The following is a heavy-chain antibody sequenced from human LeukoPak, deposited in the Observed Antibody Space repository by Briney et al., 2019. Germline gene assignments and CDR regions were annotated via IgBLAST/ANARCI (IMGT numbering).Heavy chain of an antibody. CDR3: ARDVENYDYVWGSYRYTGVIGY. V-gene: IGHV1-46*01. CDR1: GYTFTSYY. CDR2: INPSGGST. J-gene: IGHJ4*02. D-gene: IGHD3-16*02. Sequence: GASVKVSCKASGYTFTSYYMHWVRQAPGQGLEWMGIINPSGGSTSYAQKFQGRVTMTRDTSTSTVYMELSSLRSEDTAVYYCARDVENYDYVWGSYRYTGVIGYWGQGTLVTVSS.